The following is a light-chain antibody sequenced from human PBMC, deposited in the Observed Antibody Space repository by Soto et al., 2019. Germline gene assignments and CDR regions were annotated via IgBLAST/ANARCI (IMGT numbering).Light chain of an antibody. CDR2: EDN. J-gene: IGLJ2*01. V-gene: IGLV6-57*04. CDR3: QSYDSTIPVV. Sequence: NFMLTQPHSVSESPGKTVTISCTRSSGSIATSYVQWYQQRPGSAPTTVIYEDNQRPSGVPDRFSGSIDSSSNSASLTISGLTTEDEADYYCQSYDSTIPVVFGGGTKLTVL. CDR1: SGSIATSY.